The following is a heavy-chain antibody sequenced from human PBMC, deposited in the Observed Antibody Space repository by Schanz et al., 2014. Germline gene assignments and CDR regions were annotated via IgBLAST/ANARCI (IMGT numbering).Heavy chain of an antibody. J-gene: IGHJ4*02. V-gene: IGHV3-74*01. CDR1: GFTFSSHW. CDR3: AASSGWHPSTDY. CDR2: INSVGSNT. Sequence: VQLVQSGGGLVQPGGSLRLSCAASGFTFSSHWMHWVRQDPGKGLVWVARINSVGSNTDYADSVTGRFTISRDNAKNTLYLQMNTLRVEDTAVYYCAASSGWHPSTDYWGQGTLVTVSS. D-gene: IGHD6-19*01.